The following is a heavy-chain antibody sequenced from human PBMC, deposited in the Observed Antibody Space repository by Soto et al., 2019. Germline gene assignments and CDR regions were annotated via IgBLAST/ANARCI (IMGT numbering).Heavy chain of an antibody. V-gene: IGHV1-69*04. J-gene: IGHJ3*02. D-gene: IGHD1-20*01. Sequence: VASVKVSCKASGGTFSSYTISWVRQAPGQGLEWMGRIIPILGIANYAQKFQGRVTITADKSTSTAYMELSSLRSEDTAVYYCARDYGITGTAYDAFDIWGQGTMVTVSS. CDR3: ARDYGITGTAYDAFDI. CDR2: IIPILGIA. CDR1: GGTFSSYT.